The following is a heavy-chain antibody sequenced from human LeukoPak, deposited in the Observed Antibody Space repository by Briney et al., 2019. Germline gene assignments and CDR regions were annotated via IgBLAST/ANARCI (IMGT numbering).Heavy chain of an antibody. D-gene: IGHD6-6*01. Sequence: PAASVKVSCKASGYTFTSYGISWVRQAPGQGLEWMGWISAYNGNTNYAQKLQGRVTMTTDTSTSTAYMELRSLRSDDTAVYYCARGHRTHVYSSSESCDYWGQGTLVTVSS. CDR3: ARGHRTHVYSSSESCDY. CDR1: GYTFTSYG. J-gene: IGHJ4*02. CDR2: ISAYNGNT. V-gene: IGHV1-18*01.